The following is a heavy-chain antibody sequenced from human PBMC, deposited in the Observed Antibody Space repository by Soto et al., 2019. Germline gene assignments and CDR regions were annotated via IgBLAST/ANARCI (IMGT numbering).Heavy chain of an antibody. Sequence: PSQTLSLTCXISGDGVSSTSATWNWIRQSPSRGLEWLGRAYYRSKWYIDYAVSVKGRININPDTSKNQLSLQLSSVTPEDTAVYYCARDNRGSGGNYYYGVDVWGQGTTVTVSS. V-gene: IGHV6-1*01. J-gene: IGHJ6*02. D-gene: IGHD3-10*01. CDR3: ARDNRGSGGNYYYGVDV. CDR1: GDGVSSTSAT. CDR2: AYYRSKWYI.